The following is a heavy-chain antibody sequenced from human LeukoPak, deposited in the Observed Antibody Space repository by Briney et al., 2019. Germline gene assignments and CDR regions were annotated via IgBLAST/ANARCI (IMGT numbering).Heavy chain of an antibody. D-gene: IGHD2-8*01. CDR3: AKDRVLIVYEEYYFDY. J-gene: IGHJ4*02. CDR1: GFTFSSYA. Sequence: GGSLRLSCAASGFTFSSYAMSWVRQAPGKGLEWVSAISGSGGSTYYADSVKGRFTISRDNSKNTLYLQMNSLRAEGTAVYYCAKDRVLIVYEEYYFDYWGQGTLVTVSS. V-gene: IGHV3-23*01. CDR2: ISGSGGST.